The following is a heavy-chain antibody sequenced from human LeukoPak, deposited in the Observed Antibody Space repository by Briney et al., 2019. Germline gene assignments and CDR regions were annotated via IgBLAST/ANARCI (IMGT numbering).Heavy chain of an antibody. V-gene: IGHV3-74*01. CDR1: GFTFSTYW. CDR3: ARPETQYSSGLDGFDI. D-gene: IGHD6-19*01. CDR2: INSDGSRT. Sequence: GGSLRLSCAASGFTFSTYWMHWVRQAPGKGLVWVSRINSDGSRTTYADSVKGRFTISSDNAKNTLYLQMNSLRTEDTAVYYCARPETQYSSGLDGFDIWGQGTMVTVSS. J-gene: IGHJ3*02.